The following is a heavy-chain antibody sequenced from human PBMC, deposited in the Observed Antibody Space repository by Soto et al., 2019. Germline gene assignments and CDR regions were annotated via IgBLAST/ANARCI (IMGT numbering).Heavy chain of an antibody. V-gene: IGHV1-3*01. CDR2: INAGNGNT. CDR3: ARVFLGYCSGGSCYHFDY. CDR1: GHTFTSYA. J-gene: IGHJ4*02. Sequence: GASVKVSCKASGHTFTSYAMHWVRQAPGQRLEWMGWINAGNGNTKYAQKFQGRVTITRDTSTSTAYMELRSLRSDDTAVYYCARVFLGYCSGGSCYHFDYWGQGTLVTVSS. D-gene: IGHD2-15*01.